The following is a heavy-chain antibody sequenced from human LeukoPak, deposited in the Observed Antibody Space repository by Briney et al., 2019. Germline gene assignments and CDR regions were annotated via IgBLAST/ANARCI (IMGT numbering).Heavy chain of an antibody. Sequence: PGGSLRLSCAASGFTFSSYGMHWVRQAPGKGLEWVAFIRYDGSNKYYADSVKGRFTISRDNSKNTLYLQMNSLRAGDTAVYYCAKGLGFFPRFYDFDYWGQGTLVTVSS. CDR2: IRYDGSNK. D-gene: IGHD3-3*01. J-gene: IGHJ4*02. CDR1: GFTFSSYG. CDR3: AKGLGFFPRFYDFDY. V-gene: IGHV3-30*02.